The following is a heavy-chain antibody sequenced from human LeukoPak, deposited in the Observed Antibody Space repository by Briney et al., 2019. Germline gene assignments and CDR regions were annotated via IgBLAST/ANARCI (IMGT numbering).Heavy chain of an antibody. CDR3: AIHCSGGSCSRSYYFDY. CDR2: INAGNGDT. J-gene: IGHJ4*02. Sequence: GASVKVSCEASGYTFSSHAVHWVRQAPGQRLEWMGWINAGNGDTKYSQKFQDRVTITRDTSASTAYMELSSLRSEDTAVYYCAIHCSGGSCSRSYYFDYWGQGTRVTVSS. V-gene: IGHV1-3*01. CDR1: GYTFSSHA. D-gene: IGHD2-15*01.